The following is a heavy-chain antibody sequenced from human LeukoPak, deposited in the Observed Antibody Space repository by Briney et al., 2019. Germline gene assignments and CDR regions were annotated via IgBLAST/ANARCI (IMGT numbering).Heavy chain of an antibody. CDR3: ARRADNYDSSCYQH. D-gene: IGHD3-22*01. Sequence: SETLSLTCTVSGDSIRGGTFYWGWIRQPPGKGPEWIGSVYFSGSTYDNPSLKSRVTMSVDTSKNQFSLKLSSVTAADTAVYYCARRADNYDSSCYQHWGQGTLVAVSS. CDR2: VYFSGST. CDR1: GDSIRGGTFY. V-gene: IGHV4-39*07. J-gene: IGHJ4*02.